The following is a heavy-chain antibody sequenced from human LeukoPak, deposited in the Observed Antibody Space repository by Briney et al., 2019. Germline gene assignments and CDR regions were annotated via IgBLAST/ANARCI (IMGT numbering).Heavy chain of an antibody. Sequence: ASVKVSCKASGYTFTSYDINWVRQATGQGLEWMGWMNPNSGNTGYAQKFQGRVTITRNTSISTAYMELSSLRSEDAAVYYCARPGGYSYANWDYWGQGTLVTVSS. J-gene: IGHJ4*02. V-gene: IGHV1-8*03. CDR2: MNPNSGNT. CDR1: GYTFTSYD. CDR3: ARPGGYSYANWDY. D-gene: IGHD5-18*01.